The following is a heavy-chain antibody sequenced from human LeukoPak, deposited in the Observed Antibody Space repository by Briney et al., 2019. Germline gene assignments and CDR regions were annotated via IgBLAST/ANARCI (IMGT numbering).Heavy chain of an antibody. J-gene: IGHJ3*02. CDR2: IYYSGST. CDR3: ARGSESSWYAFDI. V-gene: IGHV4-59*01. CDR1: GGSIRSDF. Sequence: PSETLSLTCTVSGGSIRSDFWSWIRQPPGKGLEWIGYIYYSGSTNYNPSLKSRVTISVDTSKNQFSLKLSSVTAADTAVYYCARGSESSWYAFDIWGQGTMVTVSS. D-gene: IGHD6-13*01.